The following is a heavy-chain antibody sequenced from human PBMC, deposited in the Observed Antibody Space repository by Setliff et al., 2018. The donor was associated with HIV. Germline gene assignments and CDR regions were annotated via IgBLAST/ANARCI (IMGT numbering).Heavy chain of an antibody. Sequence: SETLSLTCAVSGYSISSGNYWGRIRQPPGKGLEWVGSIYHSGTTYYNPSLKSRVTISVDTSKNQFSLKLSSVTAADTAVYYCARGGYSSGWSDMDVWGKGTTVTVSS. CDR2: IYHSGTT. CDR1: GYSISSGNY. J-gene: IGHJ6*03. D-gene: IGHD6-19*01. V-gene: IGHV4-38-2*01. CDR3: ARGGYSSGWSDMDV.